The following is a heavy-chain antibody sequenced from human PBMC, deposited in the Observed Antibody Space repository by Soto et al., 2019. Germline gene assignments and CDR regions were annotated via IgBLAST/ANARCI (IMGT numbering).Heavy chain of an antibody. D-gene: IGHD6-19*01. J-gene: IGHJ4*02. CDR3: ARQAVAGTERFDY. V-gene: IGHV3-21*01. Sequence: SVGSLRLSCAASGFTFSSYSMNWVRQAPGKGLEWVSSISSSSSYIYYADSVKGRFTISRDNAKNSLYLQMNSLRAEDTAVYYCARQAVAGTERFDYWGQGTLVTVSP. CDR2: ISSSSSYI. CDR1: GFTFSSYS.